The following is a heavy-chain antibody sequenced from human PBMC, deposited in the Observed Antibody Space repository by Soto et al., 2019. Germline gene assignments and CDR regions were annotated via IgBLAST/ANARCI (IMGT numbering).Heavy chain of an antibody. V-gene: IGHV3-30*04. D-gene: IGHD6-13*01. Sequence: QVQLVESGGGVFRPGGSLRLSCAASGFTFDSHTLHWVRQSPAKGLEWLALISYDGSLKSTADSVKGRFTISRDNGRNTLFLEITRPKSEATAVYFCARTYSSSWNYLDYWGQGTLVTVTS. CDR1: GFTFDSHT. CDR2: ISYDGSLK. J-gene: IGHJ4*02. CDR3: ARTYSSSWNYLDY.